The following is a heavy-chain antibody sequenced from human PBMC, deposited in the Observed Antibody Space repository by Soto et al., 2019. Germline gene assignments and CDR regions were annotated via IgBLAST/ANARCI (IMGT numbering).Heavy chain of an antibody. D-gene: IGHD3-10*01. CDR2: MNPNSGNT. CDR1: GYNFTSYD. Sequence: ASVKVSCKASGYNFTSYDINWVRQATGQGLEWMGWMNPNSGNTGYAQKFQGRVTMTRNTSISTAYMELSSLRSEDTAVYYCPRAPSGWFGEENYFDYWGPGTLVTVSS. CDR3: PRAPSGWFGEENYFDY. J-gene: IGHJ4*02. V-gene: IGHV1-8*01.